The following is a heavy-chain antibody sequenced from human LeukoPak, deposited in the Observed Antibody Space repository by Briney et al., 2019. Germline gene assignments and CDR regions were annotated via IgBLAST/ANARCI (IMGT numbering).Heavy chain of an antibody. CDR3: ARSGGYYDSSGYYD. V-gene: IGHV4-34*01. Sequence: PSETLSLTCAVYGGSFSGYYWSWIRQPPGKGLEWIGEINHSGSTNYNPSLKSRVTISVDTSKNQFSLKLSSVTAADTAVYYCARSGGYYDSSGYYDWGQGTLVTVSS. CDR2: INHSGST. CDR1: GGSFSGYY. J-gene: IGHJ4*02. D-gene: IGHD3-22*01.